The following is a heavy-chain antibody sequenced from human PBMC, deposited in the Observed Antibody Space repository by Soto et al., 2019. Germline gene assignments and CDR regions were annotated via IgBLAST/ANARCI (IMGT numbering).Heavy chain of an antibody. CDR3: ARDYCSGGRCYFHP. CDR1: GYTFTSYN. Sequence: QVQLVQSGAEVKKPGASVKVSCKASGYTFTSYNLHWVRQAPGQGLEWMGIINPRGGSTTYAQKFQGRVTMTSDTSTSTVYMELTSLRSEDTAMLFCARDYCSGGRCYFHPWGQGTLVTVSS. D-gene: IGHD2-15*01. V-gene: IGHV1-46*01. CDR2: INPRGGST. J-gene: IGHJ5*02.